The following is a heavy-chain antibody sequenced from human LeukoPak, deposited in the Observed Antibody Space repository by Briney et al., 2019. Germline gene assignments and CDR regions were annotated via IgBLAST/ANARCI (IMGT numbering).Heavy chain of an antibody. D-gene: IGHD4-23*01. CDR3: ARDTGTVVDY. J-gene: IGHJ4*02. V-gene: IGHV4-59*01. Sequence: PSETLSLTCTVSGXSISTYYWSWIRQPPGKGLEWIGYIYYSGSTNYNPSLKSRVTTSVGTSKNQFSLKLSSVTAADTAVYYCARDTGTVVDYWGQGTLVTVSS. CDR1: GXSISTYY. CDR2: IYYSGST.